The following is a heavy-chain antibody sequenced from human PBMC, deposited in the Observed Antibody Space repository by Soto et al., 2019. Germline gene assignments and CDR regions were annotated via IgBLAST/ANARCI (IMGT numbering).Heavy chain of an antibody. CDR2: IYWNDDR. D-gene: IGHD4-17*01. CDR1: GFSLSTGGVA. V-gene: IGHV2-5*01. J-gene: IGHJ4*02. CDR3: AHRRPTATAISGPSVFDF. Sequence: QITLKESGPALVKPTETLTLTCSFSGFSLSTGGVAVGWIRQPPGKALEFLALIYWNDDRGFRPSLKNRRTIHKDPSNTRVVRTMTDMDPVDTGTYYCAHRRPTATAISGPSVFDFWGQGIPVTVSS.